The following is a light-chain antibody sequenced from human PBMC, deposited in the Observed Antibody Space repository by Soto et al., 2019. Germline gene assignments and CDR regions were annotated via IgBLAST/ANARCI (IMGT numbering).Light chain of an antibody. V-gene: IGKV1-9*01. CDR3: QQLNSYPQT. Sequence: IQFTQSPSSLSASVGDRVTITCQASRGISSYLAWYQQKPGKPPKLLVYSASTLQSGVPSRFSGSGSGPDFTLTISSLQTEDSATYFCQQLNSYPQTVGQGTRREIK. J-gene: IGKJ5*01. CDR2: SAS. CDR1: RGISSY.